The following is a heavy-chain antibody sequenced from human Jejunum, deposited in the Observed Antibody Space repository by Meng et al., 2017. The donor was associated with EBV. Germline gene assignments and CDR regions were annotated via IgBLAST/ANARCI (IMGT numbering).Heavy chain of an antibody. CDR2: IHTDNGGT. D-gene: IGHD2-15*01. Sequence: QVQLVQSGAEVKEPGASVKVSCKASGYTFNSYAIHWVRQAPGQRLEWMGWIHTDNGGTKYSQEFQDRVTITRDTSASTAYMEISSLRSEDTAVYYCVKKGTRLTTHGYHFDYWGQGTLVTASS. J-gene: IGHJ4*02. V-gene: IGHV1-3*04. CDR3: VKKGTRLTTHGYHFDY. CDR1: GYTFNSYA.